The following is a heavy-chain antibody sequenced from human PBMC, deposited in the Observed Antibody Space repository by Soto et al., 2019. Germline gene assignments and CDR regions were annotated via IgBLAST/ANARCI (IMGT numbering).Heavy chain of an antibody. D-gene: IGHD6-6*01. Sequence: QVQLQQWGAGLLKPSETLSLTCAVYGGSFSGYYWSWIRQPPGKGLEWIGEINHSGSTNYNPSLKSRVTISVDTTKNQFSLKLSSVTAADTAVSNCARGLRGVSEYSSSSISDYWGQGTLVTVSS. CDR1: GGSFSGYY. V-gene: IGHV4-34*01. J-gene: IGHJ4*02. CDR2: INHSGST. CDR3: ARGLRGVSEYSSSSISDY.